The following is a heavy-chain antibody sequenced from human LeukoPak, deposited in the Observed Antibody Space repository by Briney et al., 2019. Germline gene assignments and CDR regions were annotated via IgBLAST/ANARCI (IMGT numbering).Heavy chain of an antibody. J-gene: IGHJ6*02. V-gene: IGHV4-34*01. D-gene: IGHD2-15*01. CDR3: ARGQLNYCSGGSCYSGYYYYGMDV. CDR2: INHSGST. Sequence: SETLSLTCAVYGGSFSGYYWSWIRQPPGKGLEWIGEINHSGSTNYNPSLKSRVTISVDTSKNQFSLKLSSVTAADTAVYYCARGQLNYCSGGSCYSGYYYYGMDVWGQGTTVTVSS. CDR1: GGSFSGYY.